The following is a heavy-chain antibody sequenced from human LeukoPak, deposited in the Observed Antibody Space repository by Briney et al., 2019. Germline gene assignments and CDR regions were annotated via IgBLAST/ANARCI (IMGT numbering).Heavy chain of an antibody. V-gene: IGHV3-74*01. CDR1: GFTFSSYW. Sequence: GGSLRLSCAASGFTFSSYWMHWVRQAPGKGLVWVSRINSDGSSTSYADSVKGRFTISRDNAKNTLYLQMNSLRAEDTAVYYCARDPGLVYAISAFDIWGQGTMVTVSS. CDR3: ARDPGLVYAISAFDI. CDR2: INSDGSST. J-gene: IGHJ3*02. D-gene: IGHD2-8*01.